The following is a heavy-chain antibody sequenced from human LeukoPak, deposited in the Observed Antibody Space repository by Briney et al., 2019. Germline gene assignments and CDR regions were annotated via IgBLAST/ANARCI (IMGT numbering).Heavy chain of an antibody. D-gene: IGHD3-9*01. J-gene: IGHJ4*02. CDR3: ARDLNRYFDWSLHLDY. V-gene: IGHV1-18*04. Sequence: ASVKVSCKASGYTFTSYGISWVRQAPGQGLEWMGWISAYNGNTNYAQKLQGRVTMTTDTSTSTAYMELRSLRSDDTAMYYCARDLNRYFDWSLHLDYWGQGTLVTVSS. CDR2: ISAYNGNT. CDR1: GYTFTSYG.